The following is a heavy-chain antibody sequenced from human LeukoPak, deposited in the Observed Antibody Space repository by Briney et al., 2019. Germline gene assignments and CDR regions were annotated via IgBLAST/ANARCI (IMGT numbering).Heavy chain of an antibody. CDR2: ISSSSSNI. J-gene: IGHJ6*02. V-gene: IGHV3-21*01. CDR1: GFTFSKYS. D-gene: IGHD6-19*01. Sequence: GGSLRLSCAASGFTFSKYSMNWVRQAPGKGLEWVSSISSSSSNIYYADSVKGRFTISRDNAKNSLYLQMNSLRAEDTALYYCARDHSGWLLDYYYYGMDVWGQGTTVTVSS. CDR3: ARDHSGWLLDYYYYGMDV.